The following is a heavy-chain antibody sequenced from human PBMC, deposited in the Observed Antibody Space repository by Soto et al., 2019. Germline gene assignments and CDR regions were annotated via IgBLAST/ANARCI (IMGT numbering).Heavy chain of an antibody. J-gene: IGHJ3*02. Sequence: SLSLSCAASGFTFSSYAMSWVRQAPGKGLEWVSAISSGGDNTHYADSVKGRFTITRDNSKNMLYLEMNSLTVEDTALYYRVRRAQYFDGTGFHAFDIWGQGTRVTVSS. CDR2: ISSGGDNT. CDR3: VRRAQYFDGTGFHAFDI. V-gene: IGHV3-23*01. CDR1: GFTFSSYA. D-gene: IGHD3-22*01.